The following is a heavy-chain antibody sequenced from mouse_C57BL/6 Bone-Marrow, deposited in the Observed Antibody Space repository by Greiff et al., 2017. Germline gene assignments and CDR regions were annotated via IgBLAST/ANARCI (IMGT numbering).Heavy chain of an antibody. CDR2: IDPENGDT. J-gene: IGHJ2*01. CDR1: GFNIKDDY. Sequence: DVKLQESGAELVRPGASVKLSCTASGFNIKDDYMHWVKQRPEQGLEWIGWIDPENGDTEYASKFQGKATITADTSSNTAYLQLSSLTSEDTAVYYCTTWSFDYWGQGTTLTVSS. CDR3: TTWSFDY. V-gene: IGHV14-4*01.